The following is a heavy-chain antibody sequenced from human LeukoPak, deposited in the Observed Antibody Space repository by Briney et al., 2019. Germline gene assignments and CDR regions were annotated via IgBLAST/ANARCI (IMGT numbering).Heavy chain of an antibody. CDR3: ARGGEWYYDLWSGYYHWFDP. CDR1: GGSISSSSYY. Sequence: SETLSLTCTVSGGSISSSSYYWGWIRQPPGKGLEWIGSIYYSGSTYYNPSLKSRVTISVDTSKNQFSLKLSSVTAADTAVYYCARGGEWYYDLWSGYYHWFDPWGQGTLVTVSS. V-gene: IGHV4-39*07. J-gene: IGHJ5*02. CDR2: IYYSGST. D-gene: IGHD3-3*01.